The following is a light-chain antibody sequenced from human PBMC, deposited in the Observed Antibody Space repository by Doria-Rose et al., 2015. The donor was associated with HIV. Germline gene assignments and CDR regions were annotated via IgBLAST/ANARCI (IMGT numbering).Light chain of an antibody. Sequence: VLTQPPLSLPVTPGQPAPISCRSSQSLLHTIGYNYLDWYLQKPGQSPQLLIYLGSNRASGVPDRFSGSGSGTDFTLKISRVEAEDVGVYYCMQALQTPYTFGQGTKLEIK. CDR1: QSLLHTIGYNY. J-gene: IGKJ2*01. CDR3: MQALQTPYT. CDR2: LGS. V-gene: IGKV2-28*01.